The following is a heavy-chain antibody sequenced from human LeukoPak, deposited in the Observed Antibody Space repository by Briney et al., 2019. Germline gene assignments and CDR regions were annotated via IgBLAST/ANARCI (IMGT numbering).Heavy chain of an antibody. CDR3: ARDSAQCTGGYCYLVS. Sequence: PGGSLRLSCAASGFTFSSDWMHWVRHAPGKGLVWVSRIKSDGCSTKCADSVKGRFTISRDKAKNTLYLQMNSLRAEDTAVYYCARDSAQCTGGYCYLVSWGQGTLVTVSS. J-gene: IGHJ4*02. V-gene: IGHV3-74*01. CDR2: IKSDGCST. CDR1: GFTFSSDW. D-gene: IGHD2-8*02.